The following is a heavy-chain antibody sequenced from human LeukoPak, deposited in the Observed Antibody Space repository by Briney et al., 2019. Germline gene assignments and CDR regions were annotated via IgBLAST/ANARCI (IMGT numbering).Heavy chain of an antibody. CDR2: LLTGAST. CDR3: ARGHYFDSSGSDFDS. V-gene: IGHV3-53*01. J-gene: IGHJ4*02. D-gene: IGHD3-22*01. Sequence: GGSLRLTCSVTGISVSSNSLTWVRQAPGKGLEWVAALLTGASTYYAASVKGRFTNSRDNSRNIVYLQMNSLIIEDTAVYYCARGHYFDSSGSDFDSWGQGTLVTVSS. CDR1: GISVSSNS.